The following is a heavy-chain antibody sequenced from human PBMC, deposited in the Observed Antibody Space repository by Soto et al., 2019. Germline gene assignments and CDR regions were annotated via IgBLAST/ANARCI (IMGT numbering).Heavy chain of an antibody. V-gene: IGHV4-39*01. D-gene: IGHD3-10*01. Sequence: TSDTLSLTCTVSGVSISSSSYYWGWIRQPPGKGLEGIGSSYYSGSTYHNPSLKSRVTISVDTSKNQFSLKLSSVTAADTAVYYCARHPEYGYYYYYYMDVWGKGTTVTVSS. CDR3: ARHPEYGYYYYYYMDV. J-gene: IGHJ6*03. CDR2: SYYSGST. CDR1: GVSISSSSYY.